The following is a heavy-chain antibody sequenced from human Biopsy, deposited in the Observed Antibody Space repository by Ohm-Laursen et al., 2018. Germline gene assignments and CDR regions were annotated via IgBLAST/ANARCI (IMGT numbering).Heavy chain of an antibody. J-gene: IGHJ4*02. D-gene: IGHD3-3*01. CDR3: AADADGYYTEFDY. CDR2: IVPVLGHL. Sequence: GASVKVSCKASGGTFSSSAITWVRQAPGQGLEWMGRIVPVLGHLNYAQRFQGRVSITADKSTSYVFMELSRLTSGDTAVYYCAADADGYYTEFDYWGPGTLVTVSS. V-gene: IGHV1-69*04. CDR1: GGTFSSSA.